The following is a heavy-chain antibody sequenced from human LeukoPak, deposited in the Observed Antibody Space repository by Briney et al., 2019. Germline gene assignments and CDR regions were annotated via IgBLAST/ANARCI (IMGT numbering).Heavy chain of an antibody. CDR2: FSSSSNYT. V-gene: IGHV3-11*06. CDR1: GFTFSDYY. Sequence: GGSLRLSCAAPGFTFSDYYISWIRQAPGKGLEWVSYFSSSSNYTNYADSVKDRFTSPRDNAKNSLYLQVNSLRAEDTAVYYCARVRSRGVIIDWGQGTLVTVPS. J-gene: IGHJ4*02. CDR3: ARVRSRGVIID. D-gene: IGHD3-10*01.